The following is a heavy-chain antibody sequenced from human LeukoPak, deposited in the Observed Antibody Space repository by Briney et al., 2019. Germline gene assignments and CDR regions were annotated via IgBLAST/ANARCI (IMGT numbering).Heavy chain of an antibody. CDR1: GFTFSSYW. V-gene: IGHV3-48*02. J-gene: IGHJ6*02. CDR3: ARANYYDSSGYPSGMDV. Sequence: GGSLRLSCAASGFTFSSYWMHWVRQAPGKGLEWVSYISSSSSTIYYADSVKGRFTISRDNAKNSLYLQMNSLRDEDTAVYYCARANYYDSSGYPSGMDVWGQGTTVTVSS. CDR2: ISSSSSTI. D-gene: IGHD3-22*01.